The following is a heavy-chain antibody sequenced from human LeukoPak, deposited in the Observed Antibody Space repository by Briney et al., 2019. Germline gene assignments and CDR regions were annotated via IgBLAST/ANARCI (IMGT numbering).Heavy chain of an antibody. J-gene: IGHJ4*02. D-gene: IGHD3-10*02. V-gene: IGHV3-23*01. Sequence: PGGSLRLSCAASGFTFSTSAMTWVRQAPGKGLEWVSSLSGSDASTYYADSVKGRFTISRDNSKNTLFLQMNSLRAEDTAVYFCARYVSSDYWGQGTLVTVSS. CDR3: ARYVSSDY. CDR2: LSGSDAST. CDR1: GFTFSTSA.